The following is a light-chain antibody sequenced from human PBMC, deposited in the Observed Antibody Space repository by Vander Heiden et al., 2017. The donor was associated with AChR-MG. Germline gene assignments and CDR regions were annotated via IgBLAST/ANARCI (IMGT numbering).Light chain of an antibody. J-gene: IGKJ1*01. CDR2: GAS. V-gene: IGKV3-15*01. Sequence: EILMTQSPPTLSVSPGERATLSCRASQSVGSNLAWYQQKSGQAPRLLIYGASPRATGVPARFSGSGSGTEFTLTISSLQSEDFAVYYCQQYNSWPRTFGQRTKVQIK. CDR1: QSVGSN. CDR3: QQYNSWPRT.